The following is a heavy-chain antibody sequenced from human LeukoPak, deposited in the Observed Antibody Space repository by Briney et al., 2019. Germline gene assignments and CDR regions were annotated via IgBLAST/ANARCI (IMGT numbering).Heavy chain of an antibody. CDR2: ISGSGGHT. Sequence: GGSLRLSCAASGFTFSSYAMSWVRQAPEKGLEWVSVISGSGGHTYYSDSVKGRFTISRDNSENTLYLQLNSLRAEDTAVYYCAKGGWGTVLDYWGQGTLVTVSP. CDR3: AKGGWGTVLDY. D-gene: IGHD3-16*01. V-gene: IGHV3-23*01. J-gene: IGHJ4*02. CDR1: GFTFSSYA.